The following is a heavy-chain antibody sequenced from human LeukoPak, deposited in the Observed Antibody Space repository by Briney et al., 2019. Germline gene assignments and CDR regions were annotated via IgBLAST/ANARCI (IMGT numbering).Heavy chain of an antibody. V-gene: IGHV3-11*01. CDR1: GFTFSDYY. D-gene: IGHD3-22*01. Sequence: GGSLRLSCAASGFTFSDYYMSWIRQAPGKGLEWVSYICSSGSTIYYADAVKGRFTISRDNAKNSLYLQMNSLRAEDTAVYYCARGFRHYYDSSGYLDYWGQGTLVTVSS. CDR3: ARGFRHYYDSSGYLDY. CDR2: ICSSGSTI. J-gene: IGHJ4*02.